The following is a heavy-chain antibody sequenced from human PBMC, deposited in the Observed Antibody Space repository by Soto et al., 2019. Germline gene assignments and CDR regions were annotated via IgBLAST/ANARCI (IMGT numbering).Heavy chain of an antibody. CDR3: ARDLPSLEVRSSGMDV. Sequence: ASVKVSCKVSGGTFSSYRFSWVRQAPGQGLEWMGGITPVFGTPDYAQKFQGRVTVTADRSTNTAYMELSRLTSEDTAVYYCARDLPSLEVRSSGMDVWGQGTTVTVSS. J-gene: IGHJ6*02. V-gene: IGHV1-69*06. CDR2: ITPVFGTP. D-gene: IGHD3-10*01. CDR1: GGTFSSYR.